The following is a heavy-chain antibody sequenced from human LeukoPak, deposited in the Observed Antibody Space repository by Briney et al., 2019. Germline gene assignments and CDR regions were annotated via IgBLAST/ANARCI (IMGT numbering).Heavy chain of an antibody. CDR3: ARVGGIAAAGRSYYYYYYMDV. Sequence: GGSLRLSCAASGLTFSSYWMHWVRQAPGKGLVWVSRINSDGSSTTYADSVKGRFTISRDNAKNTLYLQMNSLRAEDTAVYYCARVGGIAAAGRSYYYYYYMDVWGKGTTVTISS. CDR1: GLTFSSYW. J-gene: IGHJ6*03. V-gene: IGHV3-74*03. D-gene: IGHD6-13*01. CDR2: INSDGSST.